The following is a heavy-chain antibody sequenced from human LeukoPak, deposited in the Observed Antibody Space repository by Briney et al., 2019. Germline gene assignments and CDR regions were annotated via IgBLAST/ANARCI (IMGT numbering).Heavy chain of an antibody. V-gene: IGHV4-59*01. CDR3: ARLGGAMGPFDY. J-gene: IGHJ4*02. CDR1: GGSFSGYY. D-gene: IGHD5-18*01. CDR2: IYYSGST. Sequence: SETLSLTCAVYGGSFSGYYWSWIRQPPGKGLEWIGYIYYSGSTNYNPSLKSRVTISVDTSKNRFSLKLSSVTAADTAVYYCARLGGAMGPFDYWGQGTLATVSS.